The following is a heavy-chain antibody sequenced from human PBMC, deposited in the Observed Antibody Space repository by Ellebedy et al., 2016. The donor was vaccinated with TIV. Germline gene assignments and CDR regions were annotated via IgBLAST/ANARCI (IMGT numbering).Heavy chain of an antibody. CDR1: GYTFMSYS. V-gene: IGHV1-18*01. CDR3: ARTSRYAYSSSCDY. Sequence: AASVKVSCKASGYTFMSYSIAWVRQAPGQGIEWMGWVSGYNGNTNYAQKVQGRVTVTTDTSTNTAYMELRRLTSDDTAVYFCARTSRYAYSSSCDYWGQGTLVTVSS. J-gene: IGHJ4*02. D-gene: IGHD6-13*01. CDR2: VSGYNGNT.